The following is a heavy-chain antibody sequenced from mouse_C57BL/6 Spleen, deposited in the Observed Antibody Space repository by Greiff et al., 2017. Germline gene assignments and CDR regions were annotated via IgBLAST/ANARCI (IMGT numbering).Heavy chain of an antibody. V-gene: IGHV1-18*01. J-gene: IGHJ1*03. CDR1: GYTFTDYN. CDR3: ARWVLLRSGGYGSRSYWYFDV. Sequence: EVQLQESGPELVKPGASVKIPCKASGYTFTDYNMDWVKQSHGKSLEWIGDINPNNGGTIYNQKFKGKATLTVDKSSSTAYMELRSLTSEDTAVYYCARWVLLRSGGYGSRSYWYFDVWGTGTTVTVSS. D-gene: IGHD1-1*01. CDR2: INPNNGGT.